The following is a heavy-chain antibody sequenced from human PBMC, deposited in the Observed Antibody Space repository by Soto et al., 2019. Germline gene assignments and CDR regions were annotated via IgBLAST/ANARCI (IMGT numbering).Heavy chain of an antibody. V-gene: IGHV4-39*01. CDR1: GGSISSSSYY. Sequence: QLQLQESGPGLVKPSETLSLTCTVSGGSISSSSYYWGWIRQPPRKGLEWIGSIYYSGSTYYNPSLKSRVTISADTSKNQYSLKLSSVTASDTAVYYCARHVKVLRYFDWLLSHYYYYMDVWGKGTTVTVSS. CDR3: ARHVKVLRYFDWLLSHYYYYMDV. J-gene: IGHJ6*03. CDR2: IYYSGST. D-gene: IGHD3-9*01.